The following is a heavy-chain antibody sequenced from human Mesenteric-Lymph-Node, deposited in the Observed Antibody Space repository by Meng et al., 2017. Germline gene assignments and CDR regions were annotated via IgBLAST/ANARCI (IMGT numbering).Heavy chain of an antibody. V-gene: IGHV3-23*01. J-gene: IGHJ5*02. Sequence: ESLKISCAASGFTFSSYAMSWVRQAPGKGLEWVSAISGSGGSTYYADSVKGRFTISRDNSKNTLYLQMNSLRAEDTAVYYCAKIDDYGDYAWGQGTLVTVSS. CDR1: GFTFSSYA. D-gene: IGHD4-17*01. CDR2: ISGSGGST. CDR3: AKIDDYGDYA.